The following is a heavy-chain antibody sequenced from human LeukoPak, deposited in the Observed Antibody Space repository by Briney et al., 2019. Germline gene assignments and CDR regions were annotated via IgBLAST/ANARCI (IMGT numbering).Heavy chain of an antibody. CDR1: RGSISSSSYY. D-gene: IGHD3-10*01. V-gene: IGHV4-39*07. CDR3: ARLRFYGSGSYSTWGHYYYYMDV. J-gene: IGHJ6*03. Sequence: SETLSLTCIVSRGSISSSSYYWGWFRQPPGKGLEWLGSIYYGATTYYNPSLKSRVTISVDTSKNQFSLKLSSVTAADTAVYYCARLRFYGSGSYSTWGHYYYYMDVWGKGTTVTVSS. CDR2: IYYGATT.